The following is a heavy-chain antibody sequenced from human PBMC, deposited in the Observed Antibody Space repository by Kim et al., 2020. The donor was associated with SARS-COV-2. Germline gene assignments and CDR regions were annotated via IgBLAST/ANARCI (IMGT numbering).Heavy chain of an antibody. D-gene: IGHD6-13*01. CDR3: AKEGRSWSIDY. CDR2: T. V-gene: IGHV3-23*01. J-gene: IGHJ4*02. Sequence: THYIESVLDRPTISRDSSKHTLYLQMNSLRVEDAAVYYCAKEGRSWSIDYWGQGTRVTVSS.